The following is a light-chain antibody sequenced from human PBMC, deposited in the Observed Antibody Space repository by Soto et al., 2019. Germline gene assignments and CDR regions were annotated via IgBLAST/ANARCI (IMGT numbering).Light chain of an antibody. CDR2: DTS. CDR1: QSVNSHY. Sequence: LMQSPGTLSLSPGEGATLSCRASQSVNSHYLAWYQQKPGQAPRVLIFDTSRRATGVPDRFSGSGSGTDFTLTISRLEPDDFAVYYCQQYGSSQFTFGPGTKVDIK. J-gene: IGKJ3*01. CDR3: QQYGSSQFT. V-gene: IGKV3-20*01.